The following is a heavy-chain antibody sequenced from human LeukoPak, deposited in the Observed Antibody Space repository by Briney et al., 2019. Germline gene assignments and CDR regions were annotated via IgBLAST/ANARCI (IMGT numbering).Heavy chain of an antibody. CDR2: ISSSSSYI. CDR3: AKVAKYYYGPETYYFFEQ. CDR1: GFTFSSYS. J-gene: IGHJ4*02. Sequence: PGGSLRLSCAASGFTFSSYSMNWVRQAPGKGLEWVSSISSSSSYIYYADSVKGRFTISRDNAKKSLFLQMNSLRVEDTAVYFCAKVAKYYYGPETYYFFEQWGQGTPVTAAS. D-gene: IGHD3-10*01. V-gene: IGHV3-21*01.